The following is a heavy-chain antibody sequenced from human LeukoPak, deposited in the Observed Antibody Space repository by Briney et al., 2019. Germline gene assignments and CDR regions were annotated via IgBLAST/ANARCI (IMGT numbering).Heavy chain of an antibody. CDR2: FDPEDGET. CDR3: APVVEVAATVYFQH. J-gene: IGHJ1*01. D-gene: IGHD2-15*01. CDR1: GYTLTELS. Sequence: VASVKVSCKVSGYTLTELSMHWVRQAPGKGLEWMGGFDPEDGETIYAQKFQGRVTMTEDTSTDTAYMELSSLRSEDTAVYYCAPVVEVAATVYFQHWGQGTLVTVSS. V-gene: IGHV1-24*01.